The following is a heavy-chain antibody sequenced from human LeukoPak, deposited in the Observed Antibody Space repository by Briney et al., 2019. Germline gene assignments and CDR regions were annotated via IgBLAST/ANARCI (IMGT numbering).Heavy chain of an antibody. CDR2: ISRSSSII. CDR3: ARDPRAFDI. V-gene: IGHV3-48*02. CDR1: GFTFSDYS. Sequence: PGGSLRLSCAGSGFTFSDYSMNWARQAPGKGLEWVSYISRSSSIIYYADSVKGRFTISGDNAKNSLYLQMNSLRDEDTAVYYCARDPRAFDIWDQGTMVTVSS. J-gene: IGHJ3*02.